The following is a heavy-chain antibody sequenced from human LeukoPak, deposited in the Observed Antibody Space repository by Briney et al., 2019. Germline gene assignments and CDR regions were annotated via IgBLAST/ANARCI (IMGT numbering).Heavy chain of an antibody. CDR1: GFTFDDYG. V-gene: IGHV3-20*04. J-gene: IGHJ5*02. D-gene: IGHD6-13*01. CDR2: INWNGGST. Sequence: GGSLRLSCTASGFTFDDYGMSWVRQAPGKGLEWVSGINWNGGSTGYADSVKGQFTISRDNAKNSLYLQMNSLRAEDTALYYCARDAWRYSDSWSNWFDPWGQGTLVTVSS. CDR3: ARDAWRYSDSWSNWFDP.